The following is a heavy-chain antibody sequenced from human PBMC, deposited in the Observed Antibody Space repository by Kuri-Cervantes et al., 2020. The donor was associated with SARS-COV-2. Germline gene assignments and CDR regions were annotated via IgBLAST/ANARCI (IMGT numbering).Heavy chain of an antibody. CDR3: ATLGYCSSTSCYKRFDY. Sequence: GESLKISCAASGITVSTNYMNWVRQAPGKGLEWVSSISSSSSYIYYADSVKGRFTISRDNAKNSLYLQMNSLRAEDTAVYYCATLGYCSSTSCYKRFDYWGQGTPVTVSS. CDR1: GITVSTNY. CDR2: ISSSSSYI. D-gene: IGHD2-2*02. J-gene: IGHJ4*02. V-gene: IGHV3-21*01.